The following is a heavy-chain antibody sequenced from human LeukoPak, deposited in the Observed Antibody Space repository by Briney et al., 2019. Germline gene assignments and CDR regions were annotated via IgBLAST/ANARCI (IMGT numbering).Heavy chain of an antibody. Sequence: GGSLRLSCAASGFTFSNYWMHWVRQAPGKGLVWVSRINSDASSTSYADSVKGRFTISRDNAKNTLYLQMNSLRAEDTAVYYCALIVGAADVDYWGQGTLVTVSS. V-gene: IGHV3-74*01. CDR3: ALIVGAADVDY. J-gene: IGHJ4*02. CDR2: INSDASST. D-gene: IGHD1-26*01. CDR1: GFTFSNYW.